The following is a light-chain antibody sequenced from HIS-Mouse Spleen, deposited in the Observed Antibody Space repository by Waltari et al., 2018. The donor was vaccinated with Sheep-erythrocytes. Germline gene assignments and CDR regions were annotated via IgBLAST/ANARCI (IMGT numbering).Light chain of an antibody. V-gene: IGLV3-1*01. CDR1: TLGDKY. Sequence: SYELTQPPSVSVSPGQPASITCSGDTLGDKYACWYQQKPGQSPVLVIYQDSKRPSGFPERFSGSNSGNTATLTISGTQAMDEADYYCQAWDSSTAVFGGGTKLTVL. CDR3: QAWDSSTAV. CDR2: QDS. J-gene: IGLJ2*01.